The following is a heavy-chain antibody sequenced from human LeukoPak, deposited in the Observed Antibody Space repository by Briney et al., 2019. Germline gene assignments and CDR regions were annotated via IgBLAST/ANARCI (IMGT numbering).Heavy chain of an antibody. V-gene: IGHV3-73*01. CDR2: IRSKANTYAT. J-gene: IGHJ5*02. Sequence: GGSLRLSCAASGFTFSDSAMHWVRQASGKGLEWVGRIRSKANTYATAYAASVKGRFTISRDDSKNTAYLQMTSLKTEDTAVYYCAREIEMATIRSGWFDPWGQGTLVTVSS. D-gene: IGHD5-24*01. CDR3: AREIEMATIRSGWFDP. CDR1: GFTFSDSA.